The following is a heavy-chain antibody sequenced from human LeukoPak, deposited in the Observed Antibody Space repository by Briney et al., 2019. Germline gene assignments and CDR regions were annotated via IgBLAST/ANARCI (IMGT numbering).Heavy chain of an antibody. CDR3: ARVRLGATTWFDY. D-gene: IGHD1-26*01. CDR1: GGTFSSYA. J-gene: IGHJ4*02. V-gene: IGHV1-69*05. CDR2: IIPIFGTA. Sequence: GASVKVSCKASGGTFSSYAISWVRQAPGQGLEWMGGIIPIFGTANYAQKFQGRVTITTDESTSTAYMELSSLRSEDTAVYYCARVRLGATTWFDYWGQGTLVTVFS.